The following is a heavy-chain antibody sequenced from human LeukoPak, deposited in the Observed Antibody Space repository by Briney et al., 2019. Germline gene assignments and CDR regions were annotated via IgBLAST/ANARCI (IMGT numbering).Heavy chain of an antibody. CDR3: ARPGIAVAGTDY. V-gene: IGHV4-39*07. CDR2: IYYSGST. CDR1: GFTFSSYS. D-gene: IGHD6-19*01. J-gene: IGHJ4*02. Sequence: PGGSLRLSCAASGFTFSSYSMNWVRQPPGKGLEWIGSIYYSGSTYYNPSLKSRVTISVDTSKNQFSLKLSSVTAADTAVYYCARPGIAVAGTDYWGQGTLVTVSS.